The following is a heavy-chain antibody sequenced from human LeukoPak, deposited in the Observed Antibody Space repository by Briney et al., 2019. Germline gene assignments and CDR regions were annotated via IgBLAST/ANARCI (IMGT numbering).Heavy chain of an antibody. V-gene: IGHV1-8*01. J-gene: IGHJ6*03. CDR2: MNPSSGNT. CDR3: AREGLGATGFGPYSYFYYYMDV. D-gene: IGHD1-26*01. CDR1: GYTFTSYD. Sequence: ASVKVSCKASGYTFTSYDINWVRQATGQGLEWLGWMNPSSGNTGYAQKFQGRVTMTRDTSISTAYMELSSLRSEDTAVYYCAREGLGATGFGPYSYFYYYMDVWGKGTTVTVSS.